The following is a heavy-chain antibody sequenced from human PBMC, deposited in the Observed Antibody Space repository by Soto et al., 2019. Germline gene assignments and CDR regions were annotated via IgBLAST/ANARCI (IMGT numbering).Heavy chain of an antibody. CDR2: IDPSDSYT. CDR3: ARGAGISKSHYYYGMDV. D-gene: IGHD6-19*01. Sequence: GESLKISCKGSGYSFTSYWISWVRQMPGKGLEWMGRIDPSDSYTNYSPSFQGHVTISADKSISTAYLQWSSLKASDTAMYYCARGAGISKSHYYYGMDVWGQGTTVTVSS. V-gene: IGHV5-10-1*01. J-gene: IGHJ6*02. CDR1: GYSFTSYW.